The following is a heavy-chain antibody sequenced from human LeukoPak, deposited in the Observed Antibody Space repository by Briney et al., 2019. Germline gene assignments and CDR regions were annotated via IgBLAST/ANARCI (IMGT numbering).Heavy chain of an antibody. D-gene: IGHD3-10*01. Sequence: GGSLRLSCAASGFSFSNSWMHWVRQAPGKGLVWVSRIGTAGRSSGHADSVKGRFTISRDNAKNTLYLQMNRLRAEDTAMYYWAKTYYYSTGNFWGQGPLVTVSS. V-gene: IGHV3-74*01. J-gene: IGHJ4*02. CDR3: AKTYYYSTGNF. CDR2: IGTAGRSS. CDR1: GFSFSNSW.